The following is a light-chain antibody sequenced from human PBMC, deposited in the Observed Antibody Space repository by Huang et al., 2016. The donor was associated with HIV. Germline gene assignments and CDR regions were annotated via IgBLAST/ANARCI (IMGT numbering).Light chain of an antibody. J-gene: IGKJ4*01. CDR3: QQYGTSRIT. Sequence: EIVLTQSPGTLSLSPGERATLSCRASQIFSSSDLAWYQQKPGLAPRLLIYGGYSRATGVPDGFSGSGSGPEFTLTSSRLEPEDFEVYYCQQYGTSRITFGGGTKVEI. CDR1: QIFSSSD. CDR2: GGY. V-gene: IGKV3-20*01.